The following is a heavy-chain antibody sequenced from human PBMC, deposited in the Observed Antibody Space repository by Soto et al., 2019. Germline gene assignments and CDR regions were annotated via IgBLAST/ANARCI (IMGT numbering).Heavy chain of an antibody. D-gene: IGHD1-26*01. J-gene: IGHJ4*02. CDR3: ARVSGSYPFY. CDR2: INHSGST. V-gene: IGHV4-34*01. CDR1: GGSFSGYY. Sequence: SETHSLTCSVYGGSFSGYYWCWIRQPPGKGLEWIGEINHSGSTNYNPSLKSRVTISVDTSKNQFSLKLSSVTAADTAVYYCARVSGSYPFYWGQGTLVTVSS.